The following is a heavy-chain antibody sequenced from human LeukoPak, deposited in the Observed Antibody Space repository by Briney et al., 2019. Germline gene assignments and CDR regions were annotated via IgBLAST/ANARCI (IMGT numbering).Heavy chain of an antibody. CDR2: IYYNGST. D-gene: IGHD3-9*01. V-gene: IGHV4-59*02. J-gene: IGHJ2*01. Sequence: SETLSLTCTVSGGSVSGYFWSWIRQPPGKGLEWIGYIYYNGSTKYNPSLKSRVTISVDTSKNQFSLKLSSVTAADTAVYYCARVTVLRYPHWYFDLWGRGTLVTVSS. CDR3: ARVTVLRYPHWYFDL. CDR1: GGSVSGYF.